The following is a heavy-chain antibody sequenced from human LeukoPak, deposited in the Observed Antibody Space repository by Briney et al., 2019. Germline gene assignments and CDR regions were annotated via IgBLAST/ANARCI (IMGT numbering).Heavy chain of an antibody. J-gene: IGHJ4*02. CDR1: GGSISSGSYY. V-gene: IGHV4-61*02. CDR3: ARDSFNGWFDY. CDR2: IYTSGST. D-gene: IGHD2-8*01. Sequence: SETLSLTCTVSGGSISSGSYYWSWIRQPAGKGLEWIGRIYTSGSTNYNPSLKSRVAISVDTSKNQYSLKLSSVTAADTAVYYCARDSFNGWFDYWGQGTLVTVSS.